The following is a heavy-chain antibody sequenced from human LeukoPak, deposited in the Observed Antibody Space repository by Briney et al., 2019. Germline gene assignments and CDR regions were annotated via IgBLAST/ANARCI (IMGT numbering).Heavy chain of an antibody. D-gene: IGHD3-3*01. Sequence: SETLSLTCTVSGGSISSGSYSWSWIRQPAGKGLEWIGRIYTSGSTNYTPSLKSRVTISVDTSKNQFSLKLSSVTAADTAVYYCARAVYYDFWSGYYGNWFDPWGQGTLVTVSS. J-gene: IGHJ5*02. CDR2: IYTSGST. CDR3: ARAVYYDFWSGYYGNWFDP. V-gene: IGHV4-61*02. CDR1: GGSISSGSYS.